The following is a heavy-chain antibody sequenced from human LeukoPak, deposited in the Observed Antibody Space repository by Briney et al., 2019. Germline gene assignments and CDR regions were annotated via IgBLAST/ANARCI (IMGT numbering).Heavy chain of an antibody. J-gene: IGHJ4*02. Sequence: PGGSLRLSCAASGFTLSDYYMSWIRQAPGKGLEWVSYSSSSGTTIYYADSVKGRFAISRDNAKNSLYLQMNSLRAEDTAVYCCASRRDFSDYWGQGALFTVSS. D-gene: IGHD3/OR15-3a*01. CDR3: ASRRDFSDY. CDR1: GFTLSDYY. CDR2: SSSSGTTI. V-gene: IGHV3-11*01.